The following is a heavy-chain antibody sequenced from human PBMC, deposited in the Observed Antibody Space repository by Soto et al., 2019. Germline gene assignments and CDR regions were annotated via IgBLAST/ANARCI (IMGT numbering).Heavy chain of an antibody. Sequence: QVQLVQSGAEVKKPGASVKVSCKASGYTFTGYYMHLVRQAPGQGLVWMGWINPNSGGTNYAQKFQGRVTMTRDTSISTAYMELSRLRSDDTAVYYCARDRIFGVVIWFDPWGQGTLVTVSS. D-gene: IGHD3-3*02. CDR2: INPNSGGT. J-gene: IGHJ5*02. CDR3: ARDRIFGVVIWFDP. V-gene: IGHV1-2*02. CDR1: GYTFTGYY.